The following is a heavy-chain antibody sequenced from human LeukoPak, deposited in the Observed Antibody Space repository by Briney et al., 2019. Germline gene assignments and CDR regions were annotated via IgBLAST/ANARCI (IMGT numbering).Heavy chain of an antibody. Sequence: PSETLSLTCTVSGGSISSYYWSWIRQPPGKGLEWIGYIYYSGSTNYNPSLKSRVTISVDTSKNQFSLKLSSVTAADTAVYYCAMHDYGDYALDGWGQGTLVTVSS. CDR3: AMHDYGDYALDG. J-gene: IGHJ4*02. D-gene: IGHD4-17*01. CDR2: IYYSGST. CDR1: GGSISSYY. V-gene: IGHV4-59*01.